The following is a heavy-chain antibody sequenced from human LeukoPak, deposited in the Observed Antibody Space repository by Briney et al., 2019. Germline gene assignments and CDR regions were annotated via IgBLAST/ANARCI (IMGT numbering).Heavy chain of an antibody. V-gene: IGHV3-7*01. CDR2: INLDGNGR. CDR3: ARDTDDFQGLDI. D-gene: IGHD3-3*01. J-gene: IGHJ3*02. Sequence: GGSLRLSCAASGFTFSSYWMSWVRQAQGKGLEWVANINLDGNGRFYVDSVKGRFTISRDNNKKSVYLQMNSLRAEDTAVYYCARDTDDFQGLDIWGQGTRVTVSS. CDR1: GFTFSSYW.